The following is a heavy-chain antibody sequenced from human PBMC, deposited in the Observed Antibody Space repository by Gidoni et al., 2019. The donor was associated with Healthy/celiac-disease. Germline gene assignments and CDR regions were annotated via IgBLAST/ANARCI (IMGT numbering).Heavy chain of an antibody. D-gene: IGHD6-6*01. CDR1: GYTFPGYY. CDR3: AREPEQLVDYYYYYGMDV. CDR2: INPNSGGT. Sequence: QVQLVQSGAEVTKPGASVKVSCKASGYTFPGYYMHWVRQAPGQGLEWMGWINPNSGGTNYAQKFQGRVTMTRDTSISTAYMELSRLRSDDTAVYYCAREPEQLVDYYYYYGMDVWGQGTTVTVSS. V-gene: IGHV1-2*02. J-gene: IGHJ6*02.